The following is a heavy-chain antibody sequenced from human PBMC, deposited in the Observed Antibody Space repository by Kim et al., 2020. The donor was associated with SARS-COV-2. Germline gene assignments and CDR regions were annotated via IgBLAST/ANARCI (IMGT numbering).Heavy chain of an antibody. D-gene: IGHD3-10*01. CDR1: GGSISSGDYY. CDR2: IYYTGST. CDR3: VRGLGSGRAYAMDV. V-gene: IGHV4-30-4*01. J-gene: IGHJ6*02. Sequence: SETLSLTCTVSGGSISSGDYYWSWIRQPPGKGLEWIGYIYYTGSTYYNTSLKSRVSISLDMSKNQFSLNVSSVTAADTAVYYCVRGLGSGRAYAMDVWG.